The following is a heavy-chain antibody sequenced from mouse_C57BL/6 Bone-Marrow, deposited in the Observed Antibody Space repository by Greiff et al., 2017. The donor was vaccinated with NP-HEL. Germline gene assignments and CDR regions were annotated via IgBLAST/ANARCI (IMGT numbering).Heavy chain of an antibody. CDR3: AFLSTVVDAWFAY. Sequence: VQLQQSGPELVKPGASVKISCKASGYSFTDYNMNWVKQSNGKSLEWIGVINPNYGTTSYNQKFKGKATLTVDQSSSTAYMQLNSLTSEDSALYYCAFLSTVVDAWFAYWGQGTLVTVSA. CDR2: INPNYGTT. D-gene: IGHD1-1*01. J-gene: IGHJ3*01. V-gene: IGHV1-39*01. CDR1: GYSFTDYN.